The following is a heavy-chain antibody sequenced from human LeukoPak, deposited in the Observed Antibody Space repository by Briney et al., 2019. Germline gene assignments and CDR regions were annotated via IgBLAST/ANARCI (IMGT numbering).Heavy chain of an antibody. V-gene: IGHV3-23*01. CDR2: ISGSGGST. CDR1: GFTFSSYA. J-gene: IGHJ4*02. Sequence: PGGSLRLSCAASGFTFSSYAMHWVRQAPGKGLEWVSAISGSGGSTYYADSVKGRFTISRDNSKNTLYLQTNSLRAEDTAVYYCAKDLGDSSGYYYVGDFDYWGQGTLVTVSS. D-gene: IGHD3-22*01. CDR3: AKDLGDSSGYYYVGDFDY.